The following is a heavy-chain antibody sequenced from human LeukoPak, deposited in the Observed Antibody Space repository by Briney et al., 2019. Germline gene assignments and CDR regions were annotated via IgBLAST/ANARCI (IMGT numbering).Heavy chain of an antibody. CDR3: ARDPYSSSSLKDYYYYYMDV. V-gene: IGHV3-21*04. J-gene: IGHJ6*03. Sequence: GGSLRLSCAASGFTFSRYNMNWVRQAPGKGLEWVSSITSSSIYIYYADSMKGRFTISRDNAKNSLYLQMDSLRAEDTAVYYCARDPYSSSSLKDYYYYYMDVWGKGTTVTVSS. CDR2: ITSSSIYI. D-gene: IGHD6-13*01. CDR1: GFTFSRYN.